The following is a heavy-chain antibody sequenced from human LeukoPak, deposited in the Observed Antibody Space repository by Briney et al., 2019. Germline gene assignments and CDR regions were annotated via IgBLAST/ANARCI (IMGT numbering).Heavy chain of an antibody. D-gene: IGHD6-19*01. V-gene: IGHV4-59*08. CDR2: IYYSGST. CDR3: ARGYSSGRVDY. CDR1: GGSISSYY. J-gene: IGHJ4*02. Sequence: PSETLSLTCTVSGGSISSYYWSWIRQPPGEGLEWIGYIYYSGSTNYNPSLKSRVTISVDTSKNQFSLKLNSVTAADTAVYYCARGYSSGRVDYWGQGTLVTVSS.